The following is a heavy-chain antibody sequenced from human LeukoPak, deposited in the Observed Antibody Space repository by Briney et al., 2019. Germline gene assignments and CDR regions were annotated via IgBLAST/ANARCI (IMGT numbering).Heavy chain of an antibody. CDR2: INSGGST. D-gene: IGHD6-19*01. CDR3: ARGYSSGFERWDYFDY. J-gene: IGHJ4*02. CDR1: GFTVSSNY. V-gene: IGHV3-53*01. Sequence: GGSLRLSCAASGFTVSSNYMNWVRQAPGKGPEWVSLINSGGSTYYADSVKGRFTISRDNSKNTLYLQMNSLRVEDSAVYYCARGYSSGFERWDYFDYWGQGTLVTASS.